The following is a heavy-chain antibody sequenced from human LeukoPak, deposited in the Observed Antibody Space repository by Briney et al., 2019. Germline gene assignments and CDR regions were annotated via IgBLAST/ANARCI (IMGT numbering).Heavy chain of an antibody. J-gene: IGHJ4*02. CDR3: ARFRRGSSLLAPFDY. V-gene: IGHV4-59*08. CDR1: GGSIGSYY. D-gene: IGHD1-26*01. Sequence: PSETLSLTCTVSGGSIGSYYWSWIRQPPGKGLEWIGYIYYSGSTNYNPSLKSRVTISVDTSKNQFSLKLSSVTAADTAVYYCARFRRGSSLLAPFDYWGQGTLVTVSS. CDR2: IYYSGST.